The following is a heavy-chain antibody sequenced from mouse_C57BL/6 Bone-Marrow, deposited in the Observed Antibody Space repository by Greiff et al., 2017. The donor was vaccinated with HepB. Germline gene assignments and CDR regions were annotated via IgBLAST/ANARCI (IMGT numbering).Heavy chain of an antibody. CDR3: ARRTVVDPWYFDV. Sequence: EVMLVESGGGLVQPGGSLKLSCAASGFTFSDYYMYWVRQTPEKRLEWVAYISNGGGSTYYPDTVKGRFTISSDNAKNTLYLQMSRLKSEDTAMYYCARRTVVDPWYFDVWGTGTTVTVSS. D-gene: IGHD1-1*01. CDR1: GFTFSDYY. CDR2: ISNGGGST. V-gene: IGHV5-12*01. J-gene: IGHJ1*03.